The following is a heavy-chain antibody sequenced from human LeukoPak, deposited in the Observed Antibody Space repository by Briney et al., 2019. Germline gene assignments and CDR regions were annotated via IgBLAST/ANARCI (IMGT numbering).Heavy chain of an antibody. D-gene: IGHD1-14*01. J-gene: IGHJ5*02. Sequence: GGSLRLSCAASGFTFSSYGMHWVRQAPGKGLEWVAFIRYDGSNKYYADSVKGRFTISRDNSKNTLYLQMNSLRAEDTAVYYCAKDRKNFNWFDPWGQGTLVTVSS. CDR1: GFTFSSYG. CDR3: AKDRKNFNWFDP. V-gene: IGHV3-30*02. CDR2: IRYDGSNK.